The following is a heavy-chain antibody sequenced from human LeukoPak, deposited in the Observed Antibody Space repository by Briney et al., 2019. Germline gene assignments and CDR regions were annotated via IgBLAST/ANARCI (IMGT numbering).Heavy chain of an antibody. CDR1: GITLSNHA. CDR3: VKGRGYTGYDASLLDY. J-gene: IGHJ4*02. D-gene: IGHD5-12*01. V-gene: IGHV3-64D*09. Sequence: PGGSLRLSCSASGITLSNHAIHWVRQAPGKGLEYVSGISSSGGSTYYADSVKGRFIISRDNSKNTLSLQMSSLRAEDTAVYYCVKGRGYTGYDASLLDYWGQGTLVTVSS. CDR2: ISSSGGST.